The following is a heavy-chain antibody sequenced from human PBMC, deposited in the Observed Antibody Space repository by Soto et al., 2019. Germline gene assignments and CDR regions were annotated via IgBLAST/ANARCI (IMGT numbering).Heavy chain of an antibody. Sequence: PGESLKISCKGSGYSFTSYWISWVRQMPGKGLEWMGRIDPSDSYTNYSPSFQGHVTISADKSISTAYLQWSSLKASHTAMYYCARESGYCSGGSCSNWFDPWGQGTLVTVSS. J-gene: IGHJ5*02. V-gene: IGHV5-10-1*01. CDR1: GYSFTSYW. CDR3: ARESGYCSGGSCSNWFDP. CDR2: IDPSDSYT. D-gene: IGHD2-15*01.